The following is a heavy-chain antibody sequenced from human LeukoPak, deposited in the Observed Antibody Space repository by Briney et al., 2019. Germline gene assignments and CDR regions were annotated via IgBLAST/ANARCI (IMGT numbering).Heavy chain of an antibody. D-gene: IGHD5-24*01. V-gene: IGHV3-30-3*01. CDR2: ISYDGSNK. Sequence: GGSPRLSCAASGFTFSSYAMHWVRQAPGKGLEWVAVISYDGSNKYYADSVKGRFTISRDNSKNTLYLQMNSLRAEDTAVYYCARDRDGYNREDDDAFDIWGQGTMVTVSS. CDR1: GFTFSSYA. CDR3: ARDRDGYNREDDDAFDI. J-gene: IGHJ3*02.